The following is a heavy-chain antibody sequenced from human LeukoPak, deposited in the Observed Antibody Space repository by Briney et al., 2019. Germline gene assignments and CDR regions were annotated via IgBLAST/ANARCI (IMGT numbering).Heavy chain of an antibody. D-gene: IGHD3-3*01. CDR1: GFTSTGST. CDR3: AAGRDLQIFAVLDF. J-gene: IGHJ3*01. CDR2: IVVGSGNT. V-gene: IGHV1-58*01. Sequence: SVKVSCKASGFTSTGSTLQWVRQARGQHLEWIAWIVVGSGNTNYAQKFQERLILTRDMATRTVYMELSSLSSEDTAVYYCAAGRDLQIFAVLDFWGQGTMVTVSS.